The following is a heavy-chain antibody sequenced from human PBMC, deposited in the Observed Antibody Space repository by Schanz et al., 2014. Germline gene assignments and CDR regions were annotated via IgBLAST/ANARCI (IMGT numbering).Heavy chain of an antibody. V-gene: IGHV3-7*01. D-gene: IGHD3-3*01. CDR2: IKEDGSVK. CDR1: TFTFSSDW. J-gene: IGHJ4*02. CDR3: VRDSFFAFDY. Sequence: EVQLAESGGGLVQPGGSLRLSCAASTFTFSSDWMSWVRQAPGKGLEWVANIKEDGSVKDYVDSVKGRFTISRDNAKNSLYLQMTSLRAEDTAVYYCVRDSFFAFDYWGQGTLXTVSS.